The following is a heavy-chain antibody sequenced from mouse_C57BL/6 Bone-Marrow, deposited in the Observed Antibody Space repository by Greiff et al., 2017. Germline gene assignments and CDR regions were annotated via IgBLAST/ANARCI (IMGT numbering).Heavy chain of an antibody. D-gene: IGHD1-1*01. V-gene: IGHV1-26*01. J-gene: IGHJ4*01. CDR3: ARAYLHYEDAIDF. CDR1: GYTFTDSY. CDR2: INPNNGGT. Sequence: EVQLQQSGPELVKPGASVQISCKASGYTFTDSYMNWVKQSHGKRLEWIGDINPNNGGTSYNQKFKGKATLTVNKSSSTACMELRSLPSDDSAVYYCARAYLHYEDAIDFRGPAISVPVSS.